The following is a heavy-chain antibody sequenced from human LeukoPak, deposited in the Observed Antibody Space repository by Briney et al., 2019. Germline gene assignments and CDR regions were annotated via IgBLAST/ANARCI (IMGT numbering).Heavy chain of an antibody. CDR2: ISYSGTS. V-gene: IGHV4-39*07. D-gene: IGHD3-3*01. J-gene: IGHJ5*02. CDR3: ARVNYDFWSGYLWFDP. Sequence: SETLSLTCTVSGGSISSSRYYWGWIRQPPGKGLEWIGGISYSGTSYYTPSLKSRVTISVDTSKNQFSLKLSSVTAADTAVYYCARVNYDFWSGYLWFDPWGQGILVTVSS. CDR1: GGSISSSRYY.